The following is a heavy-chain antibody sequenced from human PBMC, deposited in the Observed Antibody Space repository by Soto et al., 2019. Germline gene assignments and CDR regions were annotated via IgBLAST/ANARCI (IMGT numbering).Heavy chain of an antibody. CDR2: ISGSGGNT. CDR1: GFTFSSYA. V-gene: IGHV3-23*01. CDR3: AKRRVPAASDY. J-gene: IGHJ4*02. D-gene: IGHD2-2*01. Sequence: GSLRLSCASSGFTFSSYAMSWVRQAPGQGLEWVSAISGSGGNTYYADSVKGRFTISRDNSKNTLYLQMNSLRADDTAVYYCAKRRVPAASDYWGQGTLVTVSS.